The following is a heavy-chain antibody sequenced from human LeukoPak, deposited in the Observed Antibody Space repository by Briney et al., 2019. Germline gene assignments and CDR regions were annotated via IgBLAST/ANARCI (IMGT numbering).Heavy chain of an antibody. V-gene: IGHV3-7*01. D-gene: IGHD6-13*01. CDR2: IKQDGSEK. CDR1: GFTFSSYW. J-gene: IGHJ4*02. CDR3: ALRAYSISWYSFDY. Sequence: GGSLRLSCAASGFTFSSYWMSWIRQAPGKGLEWVANIKQDGSEKYYVDSVKGRFTISRDNAKNSLYLQMNSLRAEDTAVYYCALRAYSISWYSFDYWGQGTLVTVSS.